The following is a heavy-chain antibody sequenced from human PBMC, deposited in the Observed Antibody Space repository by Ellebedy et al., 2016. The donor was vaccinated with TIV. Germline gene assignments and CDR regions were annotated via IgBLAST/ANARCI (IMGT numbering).Heavy chain of an antibody. CDR2: IKGDGSGT. Sequence: GESLKISXAASGFTFSGYWMHWVRQAPGKRLVWVSRIKGDGSGTNYADSVKGRFTVSRDNARNTLYLQMNSLRAEDTAVYFCASGTFSSGSGRALDYWGQGALVTVSS. CDR3: ASGTFSSGSGRALDY. V-gene: IGHV3-74*01. J-gene: IGHJ4*02. CDR1: GFTFSGYW. D-gene: IGHD3-10*01.